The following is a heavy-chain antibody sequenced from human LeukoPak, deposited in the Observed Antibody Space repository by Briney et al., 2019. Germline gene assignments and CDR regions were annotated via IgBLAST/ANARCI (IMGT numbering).Heavy chain of an antibody. CDR2: IIPIFGTA. Sequence: VASVNVSCKASGYTFTSYGISWVRQAPGQGLEWMGGIIPIFGTANYAQKFQGRVTITADESTSTAYMELSSLRSEDTAVYYCAIGSPKTYYYDSSGYWAFDYWGQGTLVTVSS. J-gene: IGHJ4*02. CDR3: AIGSPKTYYYDSSGYWAFDY. V-gene: IGHV1-69*13. CDR1: GYTFTSYG. D-gene: IGHD3-22*01.